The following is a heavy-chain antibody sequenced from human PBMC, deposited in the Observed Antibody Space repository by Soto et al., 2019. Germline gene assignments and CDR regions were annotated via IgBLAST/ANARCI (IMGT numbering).Heavy chain of an antibody. J-gene: IGHJ4*02. CDR1: GFSFSSYA. D-gene: IGHD3-22*01. CDR3: AKDHPAIEVVKVFEY. CDR2: ISGSGTKT. Sequence: PGGSLRLSCAASGFSFSSYAMSWVRQAPGKGLDWVSAISGSGTKTHYADSVKGRFTISRDNSKNTLYLQMNSLGAEDTAVYYCAKDHPAIEVVKVFEYWGRGALVTVSS. V-gene: IGHV3-23*01.